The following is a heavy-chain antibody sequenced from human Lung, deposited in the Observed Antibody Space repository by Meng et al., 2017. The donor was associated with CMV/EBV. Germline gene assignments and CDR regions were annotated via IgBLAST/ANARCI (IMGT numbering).Heavy chain of an antibody. CDR3: AKCRSGIAAALNY. V-gene: IGHV3-23*01. CDR1: GFIFSNYA. CDR2: ISDSGGNT. D-gene: IGHD6-13*01. J-gene: IGHJ4*02. Sequence: SCAASGFIFSNYALSWVRQAPGKGLECVSTISDSGGNTYYADSVKGRFTISRDNSKNTLYLQMNSLRAEDTAVYYCAKCRSGIAAALNYWGQGTXVTVSS.